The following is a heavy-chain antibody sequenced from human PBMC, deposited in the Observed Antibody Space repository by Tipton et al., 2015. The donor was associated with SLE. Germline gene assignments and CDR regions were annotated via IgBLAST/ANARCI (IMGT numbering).Heavy chain of an antibody. D-gene: IGHD3-22*01. CDR1: GDAIGIYY. CDR3: ARRFGDGTAYYYVDY. Sequence: TLSLTCTVSGDAIGIYYWSWIRQPPGKGLEWIGHVHYSGRTKYNPSLLSRVTISIDTSKNQFSLNLNSVTAADTAVYYCARRFGDGTAYYYVDYWDRGTLVTVSS. V-gene: IGHV4-59*01. J-gene: IGHJ4*02. CDR2: VHYSGRT.